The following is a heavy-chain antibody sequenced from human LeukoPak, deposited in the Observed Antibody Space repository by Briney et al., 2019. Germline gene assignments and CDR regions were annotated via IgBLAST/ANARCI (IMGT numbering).Heavy chain of an antibody. CDR2: IYSGGST. J-gene: IGHJ4*02. V-gene: IGHV3-66*01. CDR3: ARGPYDRSGYRFDY. CDR1: EFTVSGNH. Sequence: GGSLRLSCAASEFTVSGNHMTWVRQAPGKGLEWVSIIYSGGSTFYADSVKGRFTISRDNSKNTLYLQMNSLRAEDTAVYYCARGPYDRSGYRFDYWGQGTLVTFSS. D-gene: IGHD3-22*01.